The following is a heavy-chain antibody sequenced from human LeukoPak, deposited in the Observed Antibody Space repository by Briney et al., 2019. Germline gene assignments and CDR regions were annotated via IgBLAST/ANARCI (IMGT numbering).Heavy chain of an antibody. CDR2: ISGSGGST. J-gene: IGHJ4*02. CDR3: AKYQEYYYDSSGYYYVGYFDY. CDR1: GFTFSSYS. D-gene: IGHD3-22*01. V-gene: IGHV3-23*01. Sequence: GGSLRLSCAASGFTFSSYSMNWVRQAPGKGLEWVSAISGSGGSTYYADSVKGRFTISRDNSKNTLYLQMNSLRAEDTAVYYCAKYQEYYYDSSGYYYVGYFDYWGQGTLVTVSS.